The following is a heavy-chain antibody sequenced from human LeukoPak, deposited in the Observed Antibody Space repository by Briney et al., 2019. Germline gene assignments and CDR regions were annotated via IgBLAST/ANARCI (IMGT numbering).Heavy chain of an antibody. J-gene: IGHJ3*02. CDR1: GYTFTSYY. CDR3: ASSRDYGGNSGYDAFDI. V-gene: IGHV1-46*01. Sequence: ASVKVSCKASGYTFTSYYMHWVRQAPGQGLEWMGMINPSGGSTSYAQKFQGRVAMTRGTSTSTVYMELSSLRSEDTAVYYCASSRDYGGNSGYDAFDIWGQGAMVTVSS. D-gene: IGHD4-23*01. CDR2: INPSGGST.